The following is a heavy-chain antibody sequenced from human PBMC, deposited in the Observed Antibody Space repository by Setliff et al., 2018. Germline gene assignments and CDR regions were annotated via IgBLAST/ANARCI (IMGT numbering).Heavy chain of an antibody. CDR3: TRRPRGRAAFDI. V-gene: IGHV4-39*01. Sequence: KPLETLSLTCTVSGGSISTSSHHWVWIRQSPGKGLEWIGTIYSSGTTYYNLSLKSRVTISLDTSKSQFSLNLGSVTAADTAVYYCTRRPRGRAAFDIWGQGTMVTVSS. CDR2: IYSSGTT. D-gene: IGHD3-10*01. J-gene: IGHJ3*02. CDR1: GGSISTSSHH.